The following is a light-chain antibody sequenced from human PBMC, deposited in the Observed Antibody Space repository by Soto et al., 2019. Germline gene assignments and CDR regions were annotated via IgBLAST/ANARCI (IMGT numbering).Light chain of an antibody. CDR2: DAS. V-gene: IGKV3-15*01. Sequence: VVMTQSPATLSVSPGERATISCRASQSVSNNLAWYQQKPGQAPRLLIYDASTRATGIPARFSGSGSGTEFTLTISSLQSEDFAVYYCQQYNNWPLSFGGGTKVDIK. CDR1: QSVSNN. J-gene: IGKJ4*01. CDR3: QQYNNWPLS.